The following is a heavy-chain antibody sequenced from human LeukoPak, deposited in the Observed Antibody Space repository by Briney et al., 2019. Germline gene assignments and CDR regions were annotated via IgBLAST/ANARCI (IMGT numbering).Heavy chain of an antibody. CDR3: ARETCSGGSCFQFDF. CDR1: GDSISNYY. CDR2: IYYSGST. V-gene: IGHV4-59*01. Sequence: PSETLSLTCTVSGDSISNYYWSWIRQSPGKGREWIGYIYYSGSTNYNPSLKSRVNISVDTSKNQFSLKLSSVTAADTAVYYCARETCSGGSCFQFDFWGQGTLVTVSS. J-gene: IGHJ4*02. D-gene: IGHD2-15*01.